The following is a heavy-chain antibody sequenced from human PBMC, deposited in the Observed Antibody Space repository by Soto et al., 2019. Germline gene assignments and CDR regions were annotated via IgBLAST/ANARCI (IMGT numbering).Heavy chain of an antibody. D-gene: IGHD3-3*01. V-gene: IGHV3-30*03. Sequence: GGSLRLSCAASGFTFSSYGMHWVRQAPGKGLEWVAVISYDGSNKYYADSVKGRFTISRDNSKNTLYLQMNSLRAEDTAVYYCARDLRFLEWLYPGPYYYYYGMDVWGQGTTVTVSS. CDR2: ISYDGSNK. CDR3: ARDLRFLEWLYPGPYYYYYGMDV. J-gene: IGHJ6*02. CDR1: GFTFSSYG.